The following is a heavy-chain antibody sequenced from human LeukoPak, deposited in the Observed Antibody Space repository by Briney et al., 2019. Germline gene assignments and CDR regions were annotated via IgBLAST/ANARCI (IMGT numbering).Heavy chain of an antibody. J-gene: IGHJ4*02. V-gene: IGHV4-39*07. Sequence: SETLSLTCTVSGGSISSSSYYWGWIRQPPGKGLEWIGSIYYSGSTYYNPSLKSRVTISVDTSKNQFSLKLSSVTAADTAVYYCANGPTSGGYFSYFDYWGQGTLVTVSS. D-gene: IGHD2-21*02. CDR2: IYYSGST. CDR1: GGSISSSSYY. CDR3: ANGPTSGGYFSYFDY.